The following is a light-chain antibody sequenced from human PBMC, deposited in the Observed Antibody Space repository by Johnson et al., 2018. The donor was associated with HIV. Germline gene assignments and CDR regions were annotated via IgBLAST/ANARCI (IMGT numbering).Light chain of an antibody. CDR1: SSNIGNNY. CDR2: ENN. Sequence: QSVLTQPPSVSAAPGQKVTISCSGSSSNIGNNYVSWYQQLPGTSPKLLIYENNKRPSGIPDRFSGSKSGTSATLDITGLQTGDEADYYCATWDNSLTPFYVFGTGTKVTVL. CDR3: ATWDNSLTPFYV. J-gene: IGLJ1*01. V-gene: IGLV1-51*01.